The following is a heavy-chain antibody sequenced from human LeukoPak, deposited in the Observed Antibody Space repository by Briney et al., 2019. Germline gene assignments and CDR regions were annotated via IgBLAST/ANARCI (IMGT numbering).Heavy chain of an antibody. CDR3: AKDLNSSGYYGWFDP. CDR2: IWYDGSNK. D-gene: IGHD3-22*01. V-gene: IGHV3-33*06. Sequence: GRALRLSCAASGFTFSSYGMHGVGQAPGKGVEGVAVIWYDGSNKYYADSVKGRLTISRDNSKNTLYLQMNSLRAEDTAVYYCAKDLNSSGYYGWFDPWGQGTLVTVSS. CDR1: GFTFSSYG. J-gene: IGHJ5*02.